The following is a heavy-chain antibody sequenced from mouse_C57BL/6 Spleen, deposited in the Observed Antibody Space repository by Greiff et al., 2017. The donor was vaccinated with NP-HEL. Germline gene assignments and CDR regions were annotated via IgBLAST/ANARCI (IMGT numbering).Heavy chain of an antibody. D-gene: IGHD3-2*02. CDR2: IDPENGDT. CDR1: GFNIKDDY. CDR3: TTVDSSGPDY. V-gene: IGHV14-4*01. Sequence: VQLQQSGAELVRPGASVKLSCTASGFNIKDDYMHWVKQRPEQGLEWIGWIDPENGDTEYASKFQGKATITADTSSNTAALQLSSLTSEDTAVYYCTTVDSSGPDYWGQGTTLTVSS. J-gene: IGHJ2*01.